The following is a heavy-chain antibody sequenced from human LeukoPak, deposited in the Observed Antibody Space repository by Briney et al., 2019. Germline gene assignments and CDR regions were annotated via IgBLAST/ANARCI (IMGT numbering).Heavy chain of an antibody. D-gene: IGHD3-10*01. J-gene: IGHJ4*02. CDR3: ARDLRSGSVRFDY. Sequence: ASVKVSCKASGYTFTTYYMHWVRQAPGQGLEWMGIINPTSGSTNYAQKFQGRVTMTRDTSTSTVYLELSGLTSEDTGVYYYARDLRSGSVRFDYWGQGTLVTVSS. CDR1: GYTFTTYY. V-gene: IGHV1-46*01. CDR2: INPTSGST.